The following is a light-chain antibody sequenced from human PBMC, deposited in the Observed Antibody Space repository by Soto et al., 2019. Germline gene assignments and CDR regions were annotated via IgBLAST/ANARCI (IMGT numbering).Light chain of an antibody. CDR3: QQSYSTPFT. Sequence: DIQMTQSPSSLSASVGDRVTITCRASQSISTYLNWYQQKPGKAPKLLIYAASSLQSGVPSRFNGSGSGTEFTLTISSLQPEDFAIYSCQQSYSTPFTFGPGTKVDIK. CDR1: QSISTY. J-gene: IGKJ3*01. CDR2: AAS. V-gene: IGKV1-39*01.